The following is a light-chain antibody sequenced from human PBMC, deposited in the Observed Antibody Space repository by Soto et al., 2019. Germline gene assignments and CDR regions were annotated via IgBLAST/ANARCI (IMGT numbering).Light chain of an antibody. Sequence: DIQLTQSPSSLSASVGDRVTITCRTSHTIGNYLNWYQHKPGKAPKLLIYFASSLQGGVPSRFSASGSGTDFTLIISGLQPEDFATYYCQQSHSPPWTFGQGTKVEIK. CDR1: HTIGNY. CDR2: FAS. CDR3: QQSHSPPWT. V-gene: IGKV1-39*01. J-gene: IGKJ1*01.